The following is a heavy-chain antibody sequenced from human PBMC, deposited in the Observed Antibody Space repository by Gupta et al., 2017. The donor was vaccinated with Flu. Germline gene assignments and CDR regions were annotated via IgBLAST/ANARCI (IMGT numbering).Heavy chain of an antibody. CDR2: ITPLSATP. Sequence: QVQLVQSGAEVKKPGSSVKVSCKASGDTFTDFGLVWVRQAPGQGLEWMGGITPLSATPNYAQNFRGRLTISADKPTTTIYLEVSSLRSEDAAVYDGSRETFNTGYSKCEIWGQGTLVTVSS. D-gene: IGHD2-15*01. V-gene: IGHV1-69*06. CDR3: SRETFNTGYSKCEI. CDR1: GDTFTDFG. J-gene: IGHJ4*02.